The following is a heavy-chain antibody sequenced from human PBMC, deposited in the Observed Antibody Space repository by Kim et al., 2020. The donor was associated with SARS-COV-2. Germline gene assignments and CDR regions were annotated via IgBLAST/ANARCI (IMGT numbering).Heavy chain of an antibody. Sequence: GGSLRLSCAASGFTFSSYAMSWVRQAPGKGLEWVSAISGSGGSTYYADSVKGRFTISRDNSKNTLYLQMNSLRAEDTAVYYCAKDRGEGPPIVGATTFVYWGQGTLVTVSS. D-gene: IGHD1-26*01. CDR1: GFTFSSYA. J-gene: IGHJ4*02. CDR3: AKDRGEGPPIVGATTFVY. CDR2: ISGSGGST. V-gene: IGHV3-23*01.